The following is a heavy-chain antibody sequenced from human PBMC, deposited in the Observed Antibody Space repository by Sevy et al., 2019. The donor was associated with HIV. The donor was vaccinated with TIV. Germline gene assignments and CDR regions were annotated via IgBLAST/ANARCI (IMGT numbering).Heavy chain of an antibody. CDR1: GGSVSAKNYF. CDR3: ARHAFKHGYRPHYFAY. Sequence: SETLSLTCTVSGGSVSAKNYFWGWIRQPPGKGLEWIGSIYYSGSTYYSPSLQSRVGISVDTSKNHFSLILSSVTAADTAVYYCARHAFKHGYRPHYFAYWSQGTLVTVSS. CDR2: IYYSGST. D-gene: IGHD5-18*01. J-gene: IGHJ4*02. V-gene: IGHV4-39*01.